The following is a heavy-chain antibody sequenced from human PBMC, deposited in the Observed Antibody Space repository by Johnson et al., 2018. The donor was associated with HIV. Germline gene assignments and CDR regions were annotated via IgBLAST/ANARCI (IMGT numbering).Heavy chain of an antibody. Sequence: QVQLVESGGGVVQPGRPLRLSCAASVFTFSRYPMHWVRQAPGKGLEWLAFMSYDGSNKYYADSVKGRFTIPRDNSKNTTFLQMNSLRAGDTAVYCCARAWGDLAPDAFDIWGLGTMVTVSS. V-gene: IGHV3-30-3*01. D-gene: IGHD7-27*01. CDR2: MSYDGSNK. J-gene: IGHJ3*02. CDR3: ARAWGDLAPDAFDI. CDR1: VFTFSRYP.